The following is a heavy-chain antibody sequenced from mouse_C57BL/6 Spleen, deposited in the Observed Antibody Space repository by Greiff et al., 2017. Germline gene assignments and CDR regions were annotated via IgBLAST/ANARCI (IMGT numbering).Heavy chain of an antibody. Sequence: VQLQQPGAELVMPGASVKLSCKASGYTFTSYWMHWVKQRPGQGLEWIGEIDPSDSYTNYNQKFMGKSTLTVDKSSSTAYMQLSSLTSEDYAVYYCARWLGERYAMDYWGQGTSVTVSS. CDR2: IDPSDSYT. V-gene: IGHV1-69*01. D-gene: IGHD2-2*01. CDR3: ARWLGERYAMDY. J-gene: IGHJ4*01. CDR1: GYTFTSYW.